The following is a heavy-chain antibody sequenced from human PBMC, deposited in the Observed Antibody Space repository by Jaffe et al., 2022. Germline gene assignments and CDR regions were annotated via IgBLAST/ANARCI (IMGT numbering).Heavy chain of an antibody. V-gene: IGHV3-74*01. CDR3: ARDQYYYDSSGYYYYYYMDV. J-gene: IGHJ6*03. CDR1: GFTFSSYW. CDR2: INSDGSST. Sequence: EVQLVESGGGLVQPGGSLRLSCAASGFTFSSYWMHWVRQAPGKGLVWVSRINSDGSSTSYADSVKGRFTISRDNAKNTLYLQMNSLRAEDTAVYYCARDQYYYDSSGYYYYYYMDVWGKGTTVTVSS. D-gene: IGHD3-22*01.